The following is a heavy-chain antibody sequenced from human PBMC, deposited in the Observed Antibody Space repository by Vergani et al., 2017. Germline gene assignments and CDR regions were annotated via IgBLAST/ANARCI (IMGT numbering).Heavy chain of an antibody. J-gene: IGHJ4*02. Sequence: QVQLVQSGAEVKKPGASVKVSCKASGYTFTGYYMHWVRQAPGQGLEWMGWINPNSGGTNYEQKFQGWVTMTRDTSISTAYMELSRLRSDDTAVYYCARGASVAPNDYWGQGTLVTVSS. V-gene: IGHV1-2*04. CDR2: INPNSGGT. CDR3: ARGASVAPNDY. CDR1: GYTFTGYY. D-gene: IGHD5-12*01.